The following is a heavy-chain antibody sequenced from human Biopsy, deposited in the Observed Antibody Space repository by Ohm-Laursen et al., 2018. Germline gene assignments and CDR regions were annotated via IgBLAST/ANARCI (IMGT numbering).Heavy chain of an antibody. CDR3: VRGVDYYDPYPYSALHV. V-gene: IGHV4-59*12. CDR2: IYYTGST. Sequence: SDTLSLTCSVSRDSISNYYWTWIRQSPGKGLEWIGYIYYTGSTNYNPSVKSRVTISVDTSKNQFSLKVRSVTAADTAVYYCVRGVDYYDPYPYSALHVWGQGTTVTVSS. D-gene: IGHD3-22*01. CDR1: RDSISNYY. J-gene: IGHJ6*02.